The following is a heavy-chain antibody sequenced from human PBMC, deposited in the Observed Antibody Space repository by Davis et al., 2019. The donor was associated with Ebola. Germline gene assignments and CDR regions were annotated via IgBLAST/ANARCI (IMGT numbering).Heavy chain of an antibody. V-gene: IGHV3-23*01. J-gene: IGHJ4*02. CDR3: VRDSIEGATTFDY. Sequence: GGSLRLSCAVSGIPLSNVGIRWVRQAPGKGLEWVSAISGSGGSTYYADSVKGRFTISRDNSKNTLYLQMNSLRAEDTAVYYCVRDSIEGATTFDYWGQGTLVTVSS. CDR1: GIPLSNVG. D-gene: IGHD1-26*01. CDR2: ISGSGGST.